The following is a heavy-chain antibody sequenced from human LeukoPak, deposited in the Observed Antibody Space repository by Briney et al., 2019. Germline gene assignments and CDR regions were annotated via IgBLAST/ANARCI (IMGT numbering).Heavy chain of an antibody. CDR1: GYTLTGYY. CDR3: ARDLHYYDSSGYLDYYYYYYMDV. D-gene: IGHD3-22*01. Sequence: ASVKVSCKASGYTLTGYYMHWVRQAPGQGLEWMGWINPNSGGTNYAQKFQGRVTMTRDTSISTAYMELSRLRSDDTAVYYCARDLHYYDSSGYLDYYYYYYMDVWGKGTTVTVSS. J-gene: IGHJ6*03. V-gene: IGHV1-2*02. CDR2: INPNSGGT.